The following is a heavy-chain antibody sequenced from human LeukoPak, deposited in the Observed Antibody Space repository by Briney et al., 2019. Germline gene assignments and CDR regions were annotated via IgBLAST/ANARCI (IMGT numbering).Heavy chain of an antibody. CDR2: ISSSSSTI. Sequence: GGSLRLSCAASGFTFSSYSMNWVRQAPGKGLEWVSYISSSSSTIYYADSVKGRFTISRDNAKNSLYLQMNSLRDEDTAVYYCAKEDYYGSGSFPGYWGQGALVTVSS. CDR1: GFTFSSYS. CDR3: AKEDYYGSGSFPGY. D-gene: IGHD3-10*01. V-gene: IGHV3-48*02. J-gene: IGHJ4*02.